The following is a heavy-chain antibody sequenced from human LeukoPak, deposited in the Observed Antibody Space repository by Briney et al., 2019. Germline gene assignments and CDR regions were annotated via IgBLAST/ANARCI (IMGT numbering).Heavy chain of an antibody. Sequence: GGSLRLSCATSGFAFSSYWMHWVRQAPGKGLEWASSISGTRVYIYYADSVKGRFTISRDNAKNSVHLQMNSLRAEDTAVYYCAAGWPGGDYWGQGTLVTVSS. CDR2: ISGTRVYI. CDR1: GFAFSSYW. D-gene: IGHD6-19*01. J-gene: IGHJ4*02. V-gene: IGHV3-21*01. CDR3: AAGWPGGDY.